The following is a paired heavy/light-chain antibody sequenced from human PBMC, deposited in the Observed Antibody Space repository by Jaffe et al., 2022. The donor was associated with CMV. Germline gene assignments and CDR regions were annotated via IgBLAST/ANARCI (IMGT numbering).Light chain of an antibody. CDR3: CSYAGSYNVV. CDR1: SSDVGGYNY. Sequence: QSALTQPRSVSGSPGQSVTISCTGTSSDVGGYNYVSWYQQHPGKAPKLMIYDVSKRPSGVPDRFSGSKSGNTASLTISGLQAEDEADYYCCSYAGSYNVVFGGGTKLTVL. CDR2: DVS. V-gene: IGLV2-11*01. J-gene: IGLJ2*01.
Heavy chain of an antibody. CDR1: GFTFSDYY. CDR3: ARDGYGDYGGDY. V-gene: IGHV3-11*01. Sequence: QVQLVESGGGLVKPGGSLRLSCAASGFTFSDYYMSWIRQAPGKGLEWVSYISSSGSTIYYADSVKGRFTISRDNAKNSLYLQMNSLRAEDTAVYYCARDGYGDYGGDYWGQGTLVTVSS. D-gene: IGHD4-17*01. CDR2: ISSSGSTI. J-gene: IGHJ4*02.